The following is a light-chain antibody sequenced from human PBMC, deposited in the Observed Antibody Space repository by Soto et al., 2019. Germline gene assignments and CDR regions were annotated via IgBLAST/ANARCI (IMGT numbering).Light chain of an antibody. CDR3: SSYSSTTHVV. Sequence: QSALTQPASVSGSPGQSITISCTGTSSDVGGYNYVSWYQQHPDKAPKLMIYDVSRRPSGVSDRFSGPKSGSTASLTISGLQAEDEADYYCSSYSSTTHVVVGGGTKLTVL. V-gene: IGLV2-14*03. CDR2: DVS. CDR1: SSDVGGYNY. J-gene: IGLJ2*01.